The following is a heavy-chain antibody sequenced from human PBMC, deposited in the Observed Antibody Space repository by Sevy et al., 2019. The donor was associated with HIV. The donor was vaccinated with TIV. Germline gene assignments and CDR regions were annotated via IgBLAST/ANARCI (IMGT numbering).Heavy chain of an antibody. CDR3: AKDGGVNWDQYYFDS. Sequence: GGSLRLSCSASGFRFSSYGMTWVRQTPGKGLEWVSSISGTGASTDYADSVKGRFTISRDNSRNTLFLQMNTLRAEDTAVYYCAKDGGVNWDQYYFDSWGQRTLVTVSS. D-gene: IGHD2-8*02. CDR1: GFRFSSYG. J-gene: IGHJ4*02. CDR2: ISGTGAST. V-gene: IGHV3-23*01.